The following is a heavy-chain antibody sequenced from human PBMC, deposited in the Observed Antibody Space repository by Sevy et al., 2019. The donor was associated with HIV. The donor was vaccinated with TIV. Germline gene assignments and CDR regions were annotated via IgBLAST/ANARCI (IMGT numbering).Heavy chain of an antibody. Sequence: SETLSLTCAVSGGSIRSYYWSWIRQPAGKGLEWIGRISSGGNTNYNPSLKSRVTMSVDTSKNQFSLELRSVTAADTAVYYCARDKGGSTWFLLDPWGQGRLVTVS. D-gene: IGHD6-13*01. CDR1: GGSIRSYY. CDR3: ARDKGGSTWFLLDP. CDR2: ISSGGNT. V-gene: IGHV4-4*07. J-gene: IGHJ5*02.